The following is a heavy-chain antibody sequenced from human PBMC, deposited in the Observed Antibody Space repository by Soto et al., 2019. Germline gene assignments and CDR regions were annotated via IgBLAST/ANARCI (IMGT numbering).Heavy chain of an antibody. J-gene: IGHJ6*02. CDR2: IDASGNS. D-gene: IGHD1-1*01. V-gene: IGHV4-4*07. CDR3: ARFSNNWFQTKGMDV. Sequence: SETLSLTCTVSVDSITTYYWNWIRQPAGKGLEWIGRIDASGNSNYNPSLNSRVTLSIDTSKKQFSLKLTSVSAADTAVYYCARFSNNWFQTKGMDVWGQGTTVTVSS. CDR1: VDSITTYY.